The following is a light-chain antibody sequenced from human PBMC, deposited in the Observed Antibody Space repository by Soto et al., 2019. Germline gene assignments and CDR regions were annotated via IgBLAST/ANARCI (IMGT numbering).Light chain of an antibody. CDR2: AAS. Sequence: DIQMTQSPSSLSASVGDRVTITCRASQSISGYLHWYQQKPGKAPKLLIYAASSLQSGVPSRFSGSGSGTDFTLTISILQPEDFATYYCQQSYSTPFTFGPGTKVDIK. J-gene: IGKJ3*01. CDR3: QQSYSTPFT. CDR1: QSISGY. V-gene: IGKV1-39*01.